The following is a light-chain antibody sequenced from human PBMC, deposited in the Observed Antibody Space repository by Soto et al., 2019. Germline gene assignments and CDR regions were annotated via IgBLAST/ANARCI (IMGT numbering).Light chain of an antibody. V-gene: IGKV1-39*01. CDR2: AAS. CDR1: QNINNH. CDR3: QQSDSAPYT. Sequence: DIQMTQSPSSLSASVGDRVTITCRASQNINNHLNWYQQKPAKAPKLLIFAASSLEGGVPSRFSGSGSGTVFTLTISSLQPEDFATYYCQQSDSAPYTFGQGTKLEI. J-gene: IGKJ2*01.